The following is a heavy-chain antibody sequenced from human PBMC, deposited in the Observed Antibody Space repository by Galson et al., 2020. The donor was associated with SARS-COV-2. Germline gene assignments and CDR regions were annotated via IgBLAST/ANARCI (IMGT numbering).Heavy chain of an antibody. J-gene: IGHJ6*02. CDR2: ISWDGGTT. D-gene: IGHD6-6*01. CDR1: GFTFDDYA. CDR3: AKEGRLAGMDV. Sequence: GGSLRLSCAASGFTFDDYAMHWVRQAPGKGLEWVSLISWDGGTTDYADSVKGRFTISRDNRKNSLSLQMSGLRTEDTALYYCAKEGRLAGMDVWGQGTTVTVS. V-gene: IGHV3-43D*03.